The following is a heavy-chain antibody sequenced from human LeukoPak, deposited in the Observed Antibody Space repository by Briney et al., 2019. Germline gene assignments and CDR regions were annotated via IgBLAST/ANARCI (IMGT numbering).Heavy chain of an antibody. V-gene: IGHV4-39*01. CDR3: AGSFYSSSSRSSTFDY. D-gene: IGHD6-6*01. CDR1: GGSVGSTSYY. Sequence: SETLSVTCTVSGGSVGSTSYYWGWLRQPPGKGLEWIGSIYASGSTYYNASLKSRVTMSVDTSKNQFSLKLSSVTAADTAVYYCAGSFYSSSSRSSTFDYWGQGTLVIVSS. CDR2: IYASGST. J-gene: IGHJ4*02.